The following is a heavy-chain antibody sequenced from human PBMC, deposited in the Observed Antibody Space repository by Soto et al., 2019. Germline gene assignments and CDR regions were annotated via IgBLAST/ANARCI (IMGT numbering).Heavy chain of an antibody. J-gene: IGHJ4*02. CDR3: AKAQPRGYSYGTFDY. D-gene: IGHD5-18*01. CDR2: ISYDGSNK. V-gene: IGHV3-30*18. Sequence: QVQLVESGGGVVQPGRSLRLSCAASGFTFSSYGMHWVRQAPGKGLEWVAVISYDGSNKYYADSVKGRFTISRDNSKNTLYLQMNSLRAEDTAVYYCAKAQPRGYSYGTFDYWGQGTLVTVSS. CDR1: GFTFSSYG.